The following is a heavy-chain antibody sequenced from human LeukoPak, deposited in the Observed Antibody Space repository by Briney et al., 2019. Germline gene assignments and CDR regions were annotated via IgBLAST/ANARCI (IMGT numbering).Heavy chain of an antibody. Sequence: PSETLSLTCTVSGGSISSYFWSWIRQPPGKGLEWIGYIYYSGSTNYNPSLKSRVTILVDTSKNQFSLKLSSVTAADTAVYYCARWLAVAGNTWFDPWGQGTLVTVSS. V-gene: IGHV4-59*01. CDR2: IYYSGST. CDR1: GGSISSYF. CDR3: ARWLAVAGNTWFDP. J-gene: IGHJ5*02. D-gene: IGHD6-19*01.